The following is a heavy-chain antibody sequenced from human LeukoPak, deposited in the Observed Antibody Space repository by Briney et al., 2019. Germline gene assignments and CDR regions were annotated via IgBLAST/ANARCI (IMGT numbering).Heavy chain of an antibody. J-gene: IGHJ3*02. V-gene: IGHV3-11*03. CDR3: ARPYSGYVHDAFDI. CDR1: GFTFSDYY. D-gene: IGHD5-12*01. Sequence: TGGSLRLSCAASGFTFSDYYMSWIRQAPGKGLEWVSYISSSSSYTNYADSVKGRFTISRDNAKNSLYLQMNSLRAEDTAVYYCARPYSGYVHDAFDIWGQGTMVTVSS. CDR2: ISSSSSYT.